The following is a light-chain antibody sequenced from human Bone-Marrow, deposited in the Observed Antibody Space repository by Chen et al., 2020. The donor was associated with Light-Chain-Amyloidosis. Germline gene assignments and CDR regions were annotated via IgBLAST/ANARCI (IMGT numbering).Light chain of an antibody. CDR2: DAS. Sequence: DIQMTQSPSSLSASVGDRVTITCQASQDISNYLNWYQQKPGKAPKLLIYDASNLETGVPSRFSGSGSGTDFTFTISRLQPEDIATYYCQQYDNLPPYTCGQGTKLEIK. CDR3: QQYDNLPPYT. J-gene: IGKJ2*01. V-gene: IGKV1-33*01. CDR1: QDISNY.